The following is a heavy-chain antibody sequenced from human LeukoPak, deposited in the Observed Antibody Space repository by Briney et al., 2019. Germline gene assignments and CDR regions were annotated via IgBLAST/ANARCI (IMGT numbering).Heavy chain of an antibody. Sequence: GASLKISCKGSGYSFTSYWIGWVRQLPGKGLEWVGIIYPGDSDTRYSPSFQGQVTISADKSISTAYLQWNSLKASDTAMYYCARPSYYCGSGSSPFDYWGQGTLVTVSS. J-gene: IGHJ4*02. D-gene: IGHD3-10*01. CDR3: ARPSYYCGSGSSPFDY. V-gene: IGHV5-51*01. CDR1: GYSFTSYW. CDR2: IYPGDSDT.